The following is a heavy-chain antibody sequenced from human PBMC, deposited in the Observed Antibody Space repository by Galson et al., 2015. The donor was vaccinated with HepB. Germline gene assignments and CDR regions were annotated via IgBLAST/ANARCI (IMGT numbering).Heavy chain of an antibody. J-gene: IGHJ6*02. V-gene: IGHV4-4*02. CDR3: ARGNYYDTSGHPYYHYYGMDL. CDR2: IYHSGNT. Sequence: TLSLTCAVSGGPIRSSNWWSWVRQPPEKGLEWIGEIYHSGNTNYNPSLKSRVTISVDKSRNQFSLKLSSVTAADTAVYYCARGNYYDTSGHPYYHYYGMDLWGQGTTVTVSS. CDR1: GGPIRSSNW. D-gene: IGHD3-22*01.